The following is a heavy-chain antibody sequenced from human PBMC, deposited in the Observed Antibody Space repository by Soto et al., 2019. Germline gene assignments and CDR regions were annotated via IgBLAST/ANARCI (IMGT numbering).Heavy chain of an antibody. Sequence: EVQLVESGGGLVQPGGSLKLSCAASGFTCSGSAMHWVRQASGKGLEWVGRIRSKPNSYATAYAASVKGSFTISRDDSKNTAYLQMNSLKTDDTAVYYCATDEWDSSGYCTYWGQGTLVTVSA. D-gene: IGHD3-22*01. CDR3: ATDEWDSSGYCTY. V-gene: IGHV3-73*02. CDR2: IRSKPNSYAT. J-gene: IGHJ4*02. CDR1: GFTCSGSA.